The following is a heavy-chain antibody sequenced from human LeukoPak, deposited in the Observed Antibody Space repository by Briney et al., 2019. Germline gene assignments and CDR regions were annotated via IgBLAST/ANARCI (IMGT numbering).Heavy chain of an antibody. J-gene: IGHJ3*02. D-gene: IGHD6-19*01. CDR1: GYTLTELS. V-gene: IGHV1-24*01. CDR3: ATEYSSGWYGDAFDI. Sequence: ASVKVSCKVSGYTLTELSMHWVRQAPGKGLEWMGGFDPEDGETIYAQRFQGRVTMTEDTSTDTAYMELSSLRSEDTAVYYCATEYSSGWYGDAFDIWGQGTMVTVSS. CDR2: FDPEDGET.